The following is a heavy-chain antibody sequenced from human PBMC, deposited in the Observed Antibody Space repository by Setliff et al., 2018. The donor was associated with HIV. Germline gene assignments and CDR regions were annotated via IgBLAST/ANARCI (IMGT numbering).Heavy chain of an antibody. V-gene: IGHV1-69*10. CDR3: ARDNWGADF. J-gene: IGHJ4*02. D-gene: IGHD7-27*01. CDR1: GGTFSSYA. Sequence: SVKVSCKASGGTFSSYAISWVRQAPGQGLEWMGGIIPILGIANYAQKFQGRLSLTADTSTRTHSMELKSLTSDDTAIYYCARDNWGADFWGQGTQVTVSS. CDR2: IIPILGIA.